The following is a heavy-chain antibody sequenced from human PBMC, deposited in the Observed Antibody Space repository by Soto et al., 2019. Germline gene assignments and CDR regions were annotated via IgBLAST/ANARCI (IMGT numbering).Heavy chain of an antibody. V-gene: IGHV1-69*13. Sequence: VASVKVSCKASGCTFSSYAISWVRQAPGQGLEWMGGIIPIFGTANYAQKFQGRVTITADESTSTAYMELSSLRSEDTAVYYCARDWGTTVYSWGQGTLVTVSS. CDR3: ARDWGTTVYS. CDR1: GCTFSSYA. CDR2: IIPIFGTA. D-gene: IGHD4-17*01. J-gene: IGHJ4*02.